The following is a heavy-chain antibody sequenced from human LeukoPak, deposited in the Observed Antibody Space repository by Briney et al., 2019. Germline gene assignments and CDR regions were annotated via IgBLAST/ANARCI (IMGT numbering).Heavy chain of an antibody. D-gene: IGHD3-10*01. CDR3: ASLHYYGSGSYGFDP. CDR2: IYYSGNT. CDR1: GGSISSYY. V-gene: IGHV4-59*01. Sequence: PSETLSLTCTVSGGSISSYYWSWIRQPPGKGLEWIGHIYYSGNTNYNPSLKSRVTISVDTSKNQFSLKLSSVTAADTAVYYCASLHYYGSGSYGFDPWGQGTLVTVSS. J-gene: IGHJ5*02.